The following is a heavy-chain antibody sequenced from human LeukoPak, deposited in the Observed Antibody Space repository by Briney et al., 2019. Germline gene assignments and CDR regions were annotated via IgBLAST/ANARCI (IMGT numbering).Heavy chain of an antibody. CDR1: GYTFTTYY. V-gene: IGHV1-46*01. J-gene: IGHJ4*02. CDR3: ARSALSGTGYFDY. D-gene: IGHD1-1*01. CDR2: INPSGGGT. Sequence: GASVKVSCKASGYTFTTYYMHWVRQAPGQGLEWMGIINPSGGGTSYAQNFRGRVSMTGDTSTSTVYMELTSLISEDTAVYYCARSALSGTGYFDYWGQGTLVPVSS.